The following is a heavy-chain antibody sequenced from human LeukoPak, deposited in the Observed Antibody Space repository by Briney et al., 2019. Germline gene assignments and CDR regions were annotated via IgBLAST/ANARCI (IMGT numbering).Heavy chain of an antibody. CDR3: AKEGSGYYYFDY. Sequence: QPGGSLRLSCAASGLTFSTYAMAWVRQAPGTGLEWVAVISYDGSNQYYADSVKGRFTISRDNSKNTLYLQMNSLRAEDTAMYYCAKEGSGYYYFDYWGQGTLVTVSS. CDR1: GLTFSTYA. V-gene: IGHV3-30*18. D-gene: IGHD3-22*01. CDR2: ISYDGSNQ. J-gene: IGHJ4*02.